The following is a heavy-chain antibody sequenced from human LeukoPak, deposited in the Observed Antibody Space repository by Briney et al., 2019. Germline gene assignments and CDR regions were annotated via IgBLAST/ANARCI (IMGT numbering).Heavy chain of an antibody. CDR3: AITLPDYYYYYMDV. V-gene: IGHV1-46*03. CDR2: INPSGGST. CDR1: GYTFTSYY. Sequence: GASVKVSCKASGYTFTSYYMHWVRQGPGQGLEWMGVINPSGGSTSYAQKFQGRVTMTRDTSTSTVYMELSSLRSEDTAVYYCAITLPDYYYYYMDVWGKGTTVTVSS. J-gene: IGHJ6*03.